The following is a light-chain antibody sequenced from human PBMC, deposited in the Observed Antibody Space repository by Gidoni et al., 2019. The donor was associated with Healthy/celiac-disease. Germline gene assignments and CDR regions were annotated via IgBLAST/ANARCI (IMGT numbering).Light chain of an antibody. CDR1: SSN. J-gene: IGLJ3*02. CDR2: ENN. V-gene: IGLV1-51*02. CDR3: GTWDSCLSAGGV. Sequence: QSVLTQPPSVSAAPGQKVTISCSGSSSNLLIYENNKRPSGIPDRFSGSKSGTSASLGITGLQSGDEADYYCGTWDSCLSAGGVVGGGTQLTVL.